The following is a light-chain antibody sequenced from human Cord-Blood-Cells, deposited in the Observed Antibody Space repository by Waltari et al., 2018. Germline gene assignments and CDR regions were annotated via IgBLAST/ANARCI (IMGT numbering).Light chain of an antibody. Sequence: ELVLTHSPGTPSLSPGERATLSCRASQSVSSSYFAWYQQKPGQAPRLLIYGASSRATGIPDRFSGSGSGTDFTLTISRLEPEDFAVYYCQQYGSSPVTFGGGTKVEIK. V-gene: IGKV3-20*01. CDR1: QSVSSSY. J-gene: IGKJ4*01. CDR2: GAS. CDR3: QQYGSSPVT.